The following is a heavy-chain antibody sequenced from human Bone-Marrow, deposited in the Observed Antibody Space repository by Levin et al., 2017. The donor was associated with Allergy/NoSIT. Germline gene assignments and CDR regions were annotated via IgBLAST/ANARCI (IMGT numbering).Heavy chain of an antibody. CDR1: GFSLNNHV. V-gene: IGHV3-23*01. Sequence: GGSLRLSCAASGFSLNNHVMSWVRQAPGKGLEWVSSINTSGRDIDYADLVKGRFTISRDTAKNILYLQMNSLRAADTAIYYCAKDGPDAWFYFDYWGQGALVTVSS. J-gene: IGHJ4*02. CDR3: AKDGPDAWFYFDY. D-gene: IGHD3-16*01. CDR2: INTSGRDI.